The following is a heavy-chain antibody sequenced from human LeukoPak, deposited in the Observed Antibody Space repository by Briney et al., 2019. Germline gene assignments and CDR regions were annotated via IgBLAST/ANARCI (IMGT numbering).Heavy chain of an antibody. Sequence: GGSLRLSCAASGFTFSSYAMSWVRQAPGKGLEWVSAISGSGGSTYYADSVKSRFTISRDNSKNTLYLQMNSLRAEDTAVYYCAAYPGGIVVVPAAVDYWGQGTLVTVSS. CDR1: GFTFSSYA. V-gene: IGHV3-23*01. CDR2: ISGSGGST. CDR3: AAYPGGIVVVPAAVDY. J-gene: IGHJ4*02. D-gene: IGHD2-2*01.